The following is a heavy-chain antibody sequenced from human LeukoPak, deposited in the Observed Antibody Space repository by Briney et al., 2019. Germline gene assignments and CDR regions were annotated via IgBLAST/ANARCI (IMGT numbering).Heavy chain of an antibody. CDR3: ARHGLAASGFFDY. V-gene: IGHV4-38-2*01. CDR2: IYHSGST. D-gene: IGHD6-13*01. Sequence: SETLSLTCAVSGYSISSGYYWGWIRQPPGKGLEWIGSIYHSGSTYYNPSLKSRVTISVDTTKNQFSLKLSSGTAADTAVYYCARHGLAASGFFDYWGQGTLVTVSS. J-gene: IGHJ4*02. CDR1: GYSISSGYY.